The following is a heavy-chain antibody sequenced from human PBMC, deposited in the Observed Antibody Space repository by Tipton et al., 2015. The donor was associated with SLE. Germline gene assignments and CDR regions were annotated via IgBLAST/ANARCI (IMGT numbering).Heavy chain of an antibody. J-gene: IGHJ4*02. V-gene: IGHV1-2*06. D-gene: IGHD3-22*01. Sequence: QSGAEVKKPGASVKVSCKASGYTFTGYYMHWVRQAPGQGLEWMGRINPNSGGTNYAQKFQGRVTMTRDTSISTAYMELSRLRSDDTAVYYCARDPFYDSSGYWSWGQGTLVTVSS. CDR1: GYTFTGYY. CDR2: INPNSGGT. CDR3: ARDPFYDSSGYWS.